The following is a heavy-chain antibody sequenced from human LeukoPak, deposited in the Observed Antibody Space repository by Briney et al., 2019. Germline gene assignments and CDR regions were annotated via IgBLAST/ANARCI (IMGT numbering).Heavy chain of an antibody. CDR1: GYTFTGYY. D-gene: IGHD6-13*01. V-gene: IGHV1-2*02. CDR3: ARAGIAAAGGYNWFDP. Sequence: ASVKVSCKASGYTFTGYYMHWVRLAPGQGLEWMGWINPNSGGTNYAQKFQGRVTMTRDTSISTAYMELSRLRSDDTAVYYCARAGIAAAGGYNWFDPWGQGTLVTVSS. CDR2: INPNSGGT. J-gene: IGHJ5*02.